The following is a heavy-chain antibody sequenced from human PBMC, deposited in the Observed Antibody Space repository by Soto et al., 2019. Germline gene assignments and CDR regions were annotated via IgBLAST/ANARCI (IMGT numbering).Heavy chain of an antibody. J-gene: IGHJ6*02. D-gene: IGHD3-22*01. Sequence: ESGGGVVQPGRSLRLSCAASGFTFSSYAMHWVRQAPGKGLEWVAVISYDGSNKYYADSVKGRFTISRDNSKNTLYLQMNSLRAEDTAVYYCARDLYYYDSSGYPTNYYYYYGMDVWGQGTTVTVSS. V-gene: IGHV3-30-3*01. CDR3: ARDLYYYDSSGYPTNYYYYYGMDV. CDR2: ISYDGSNK. CDR1: GFTFSSYA.